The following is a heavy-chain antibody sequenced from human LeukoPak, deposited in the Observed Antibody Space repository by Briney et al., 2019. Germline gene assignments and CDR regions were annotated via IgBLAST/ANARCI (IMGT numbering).Heavy chain of an antibody. D-gene: IGHD3-22*01. CDR3: ARPNYYDTSYYYGYFDL. Sequence: SETLSLTCTVSGGSISSSSYYWGWIRQPLGKGLEWIGSIYYSGSTYYNPSLKSRVTISVDTSKNQFSLKLSSVTAADTAVYYCARPNYYDTSYYYGYFDLWGRGTLVTVSS. CDR1: GGSISSSSYY. J-gene: IGHJ2*01. V-gene: IGHV4-39*01. CDR2: IYYSGST.